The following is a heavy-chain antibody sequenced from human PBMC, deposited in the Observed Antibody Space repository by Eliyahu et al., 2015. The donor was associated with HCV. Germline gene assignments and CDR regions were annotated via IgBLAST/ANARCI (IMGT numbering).Heavy chain of an antibody. Sequence: QVQLVESGGGLVKPGGSLRLSCAASGFTFSXYYMSWIXPAPGKGLEWVSYISSSSSYTNYADSVKGRFTISRDNAKNSLYLQMNSLRAEDTAVYYCARTSRPRGGYSYGDNYYYYGMDVWGQGTTVTVSS. CDR2: ISSSSSYT. J-gene: IGHJ6*02. CDR3: ARTSRPRGGYSYGDNYYYYGMDV. V-gene: IGHV3-11*05. D-gene: IGHD5-18*01. CDR1: GFTFSXYY.